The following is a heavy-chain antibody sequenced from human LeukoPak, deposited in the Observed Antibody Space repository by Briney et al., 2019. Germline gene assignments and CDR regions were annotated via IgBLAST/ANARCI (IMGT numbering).Heavy chain of an antibody. CDR1: GFTFSSYW. CDR2: INSDGSST. Sequence: PGGSLRLSCAASGFTFSSYWMHWVRQAPGKGLVWVSRINSDGSSTGYADSVKGRFTISRDNAENTLYLQMNSLRAEDTAVYYCARDSQNFDWLLSDPFDYWGQGTLVTVSS. J-gene: IGHJ4*02. CDR3: ARDSQNFDWLLSDPFDY. V-gene: IGHV3-74*01. D-gene: IGHD3-9*01.